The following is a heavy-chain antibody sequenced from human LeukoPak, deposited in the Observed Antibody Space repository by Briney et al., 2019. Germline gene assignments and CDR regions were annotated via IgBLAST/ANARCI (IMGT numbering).Heavy chain of an antibody. V-gene: IGHV4-59*05. J-gene: IGHJ4*02. CDR1: GGSISSYY. CDR2: IYYGGST. CDR3: ARQRGTYGYSDY. D-gene: IGHD4-17*01. Sequence: SETLPLTCTVSGGSISSYYWSWIRQPPGKGLEWIGSIYYGGSTYYNPSLKSRVTISVDTSKNQFSLKLTSVTAADTAVYYCARQRGTYGYSDYWGQGTLVIVSS.